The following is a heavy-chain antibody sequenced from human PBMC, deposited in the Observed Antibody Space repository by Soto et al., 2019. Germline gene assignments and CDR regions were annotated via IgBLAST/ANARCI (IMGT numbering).Heavy chain of an antibody. CDR2: ISGSGGST. Sequence: PGGSLRLSCAASGFTFSSYAMSWVRQAPGRGLEWVSPISGSGGSTYYADSVKGRFTISRDNSKNTLYLQMNSLRAEDTAVYYCAKPARDEDFWISGPAVWGQGTTVTVSS. J-gene: IGHJ6*02. CDR3: AKPARDEDFWISGPAV. D-gene: IGHD3-3*01. V-gene: IGHV3-23*01. CDR1: GFTFSSYA.